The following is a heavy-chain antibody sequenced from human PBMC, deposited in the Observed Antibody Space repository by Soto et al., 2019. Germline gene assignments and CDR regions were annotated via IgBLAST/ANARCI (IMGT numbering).Heavy chain of an antibody. Sequence: PSETLSLTCTVSGGSIRSGGYYWSWVRQSPRRGLEWIGNIYYSGSTYYNPPLKSRLTISVDTSKNQFSLNLSSVTAADTAVYYCARDRLMATAGTARHYFGLDVWGQGTTVTVYS. CDR1: GGSIRSGGYY. CDR3: ARDRLMATAGTARHYFGLDV. CDR2: IYYSGST. V-gene: IGHV4-31*03. D-gene: IGHD1-1*01. J-gene: IGHJ6*02.